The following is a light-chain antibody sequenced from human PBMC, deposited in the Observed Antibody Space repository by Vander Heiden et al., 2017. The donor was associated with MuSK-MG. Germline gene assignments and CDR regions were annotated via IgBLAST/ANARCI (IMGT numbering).Light chain of an antibody. Sequence: QVVLTQSPSASASLGASVKLTCTLSSGHSSYSIAWHQQRPEKGPRYWMKLNSDGSHSKGDGIPDRFSGSSSGAERYLTISSLQSDDEADYYCQTWATGIRVFGGGTKLTGL. CDR2: LNSDGSH. J-gene: IGLJ3*02. CDR1: SGHSSYS. CDR3: QTWATGIRV. V-gene: IGLV4-69*01.